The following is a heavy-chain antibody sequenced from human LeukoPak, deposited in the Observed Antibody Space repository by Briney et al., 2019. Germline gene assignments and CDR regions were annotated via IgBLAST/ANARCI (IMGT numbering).Heavy chain of an antibody. CDR3: AAKGHSRWENWFDP. J-gene: IGHJ5*02. D-gene: IGHD6-19*01. Sequence: GGSLRLSCAASGFSFSSYAMNWVRQAPGKGLEWVSTISDNTYYADSVKGRFTISRDNSKNTLYLQMNSLRVEDTAVYYCAAKGHSRWENWFDPWGQGTLVIVSS. V-gene: IGHV3-23*01. CDR1: GFSFSSYA. CDR2: ISDNT.